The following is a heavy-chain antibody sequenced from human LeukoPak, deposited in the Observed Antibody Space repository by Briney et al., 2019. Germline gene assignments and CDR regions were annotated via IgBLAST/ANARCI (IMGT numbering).Heavy chain of an antibody. J-gene: IGHJ4*02. V-gene: IGHV3-23*01. CDR1: GFTFSSYA. CDR2: ISGSGVST. D-gene: IGHD3-22*01. CDR3: AKDLRIQRGYPLYFDY. Sequence: GGSLRLSCAASGFTFSSYAMIWVPQAPGKGLEWLSAISGSGVSTYYADSVRGRFTISRDNSKNTLYLQMNSLRAEDTAVYYCAKDLRIQRGYPLYFDYWGQGTLVTVSS.